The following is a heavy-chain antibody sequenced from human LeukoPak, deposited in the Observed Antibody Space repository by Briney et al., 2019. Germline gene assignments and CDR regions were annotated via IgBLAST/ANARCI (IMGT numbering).Heavy chain of an antibody. CDR3: ASLYGTYFDY. Sequence: GGSLRPSSAVAGFTLSSYTMNCVSQAPGKGLEWVSSIISSSNYIYYADSVKGRFTISRDNAKNLLHLQMNSLRAEDTAVYYCASLYGTYFDYWGQGTLVTVSS. V-gene: IGHV3-21*01. D-gene: IGHD3-10*01. CDR1: GFTLSSYT. J-gene: IGHJ4*02. CDR2: IISSSNYI.